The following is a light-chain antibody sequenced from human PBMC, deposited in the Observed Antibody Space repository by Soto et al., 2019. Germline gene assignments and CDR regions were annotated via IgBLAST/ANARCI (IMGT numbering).Light chain of an antibody. V-gene: IGKV3-20*01. CDR1: QSVSSSY. CDR3: QQYGSSPET. Sequence: EIVLTQSPGTLSLSPGERATLSCRASQSVSSSYLAWYQQKPGQAPRLLIYGASSRATGIPDRFSGSGSGTDFALTISRLEPEDFAVYYCQQYGSSPETLGKGTKVDIK. J-gene: IGKJ1*01. CDR2: GAS.